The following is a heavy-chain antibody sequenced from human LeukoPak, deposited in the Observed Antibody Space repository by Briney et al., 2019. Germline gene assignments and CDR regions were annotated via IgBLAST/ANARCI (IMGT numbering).Heavy chain of an antibody. V-gene: IGHV1-69*05. Sequence: GASVKVSCKASGGTFSSYAISWVRQAPGQGLEWMGGIIPIFGTANYAHKFQGRVTITTDESTSTAYMELTSLRSEDTAVYYCARDKAEYGSGSYYPDYYYYYMDVWGKGTTVTVSS. CDR1: GGTFSSYA. CDR2: IIPIFGTA. J-gene: IGHJ6*03. D-gene: IGHD3-10*01. CDR3: ARDKAEYGSGSYYPDYYYYYMDV.